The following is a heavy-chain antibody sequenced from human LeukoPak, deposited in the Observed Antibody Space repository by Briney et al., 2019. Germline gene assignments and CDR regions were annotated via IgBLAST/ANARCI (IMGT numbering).Heavy chain of an antibody. CDR1: GASVSSGGYY. D-gene: IGHD6-13*01. Sequence: SQTLSLTCTVSGASVSSGGYYWSWIRQHPGKGLEWIGSIYYSGRTYYNPSLKSRVTTSIDTSKNQFSLKLSSVTAADTAVYYCARDAAAEGWFDPWGQGTLVTVSS. V-gene: IGHV4-31*03. CDR3: ARDAAAEGWFDP. J-gene: IGHJ5*02. CDR2: IYYSGRT.